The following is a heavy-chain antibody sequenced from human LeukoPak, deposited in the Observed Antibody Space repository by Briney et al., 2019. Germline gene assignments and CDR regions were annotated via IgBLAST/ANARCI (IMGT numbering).Heavy chain of an antibody. J-gene: IGHJ4*02. V-gene: IGHV1-46*01. CDR1: GYTFTSNY. CDR3: ARGAIAAAGTFNY. Sequence: GASVKVSCKAFGYTFTSNYMHWVRQAPGQGPEWMGVISPSGGSTTYAQKFQGRVTLTRDMSTSTDYLELSSLRSEDTAVYYCARGAIAAAGTFNYWGQGTLVTVSS. D-gene: IGHD6-13*01. CDR2: ISPSGGST.